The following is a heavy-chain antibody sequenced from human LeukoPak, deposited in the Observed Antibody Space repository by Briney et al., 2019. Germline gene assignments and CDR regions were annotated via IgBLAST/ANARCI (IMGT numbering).Heavy chain of an antibody. CDR3: ARDYRITMVRGVMEGWFDP. D-gene: IGHD3-10*01. CDR2: IYYSGST. CDR1: GGSISSYY. V-gene: IGHV4-59*13. Sequence: SETLSLTSTVSGGSISSYYWSWIRQPPGKGLEWIGYIYYSGSTNYNPSLKSRVTISVDTSKNQFSLKLSSVTAADTAVYYCARDYRITMVRGVMEGWFDPWGQGTLVTVSS. J-gene: IGHJ5*02.